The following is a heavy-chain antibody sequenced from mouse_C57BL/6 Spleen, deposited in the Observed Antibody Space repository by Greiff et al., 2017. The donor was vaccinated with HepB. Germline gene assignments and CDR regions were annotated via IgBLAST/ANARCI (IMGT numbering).Heavy chain of an antibody. D-gene: IGHD2-1*01. V-gene: IGHV5-4*01. Sequence: EVQLVESGGGLVKPGGSLKLSCAASGFTFSSYAMSWVRQTPEKRLEWVATISDGGSYTYDPDNVKGRFTISRDNAKNNLYLQMSHLKSEDTAMYYCARDRNYYFDYWGQGTTLTVSS. J-gene: IGHJ2*01. CDR1: GFTFSSYA. CDR3: ARDRNYYFDY. CDR2: ISDGGSYT.